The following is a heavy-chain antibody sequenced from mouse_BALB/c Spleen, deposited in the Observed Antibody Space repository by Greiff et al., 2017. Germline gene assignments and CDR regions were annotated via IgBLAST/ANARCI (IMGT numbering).Heavy chain of an antibody. Sequence: VQLKQSGGDLVKPGGSLKLSCAASGFTFSSYGMSWVRQTPDKRLEWVATISSGGSYTYYPDSVKGRFTISRDNAKNTLYLQMSSLKSEDTAMYYCASYGNYSFAYWGQGTLVTVSA. CDR3: ASYGNYSFAY. J-gene: IGHJ3*01. CDR2: ISSGGSYT. CDR1: GFTFSSYG. D-gene: IGHD2-1*01. V-gene: IGHV5-6*01.